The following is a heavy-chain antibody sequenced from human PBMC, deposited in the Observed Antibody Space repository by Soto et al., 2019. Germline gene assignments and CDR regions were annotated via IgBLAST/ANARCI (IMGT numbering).Heavy chain of an antibody. Sequence: SETLSLTFTVSGGSISSYYRSSIRQPPGEGPEGIGNIYYSGSTNYNHSLKRRVTMSVDTSKNQSPLKLSSVTAAVTAVYYGARGVVTMVRGVIYNWFDPWGQGTLVTVSS. V-gene: IGHV4-59*01. CDR1: GGSISSYY. CDR2: IYYSGST. CDR3: ARGVVTMVRGVIYNWFDP. D-gene: IGHD3-10*01. J-gene: IGHJ5*02.